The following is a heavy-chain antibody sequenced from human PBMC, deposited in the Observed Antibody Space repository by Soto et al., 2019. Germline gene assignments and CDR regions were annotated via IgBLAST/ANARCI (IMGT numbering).Heavy chain of an antibody. Sequence: SVKVSCKASGGTFSSYAISWVRQAPGQGLEWMGGIIPIFGTANYAQKFQGRVTITADESTSTAYMELSSLRSEDTAVYYCARDGAARLAYYYYGMDVWGQGTTVTVSS. CDR1: GGTFSSYA. CDR2: IIPIFGTA. J-gene: IGHJ6*02. D-gene: IGHD6-6*01. V-gene: IGHV1-69*13. CDR3: ARDGAARLAYYYYGMDV.